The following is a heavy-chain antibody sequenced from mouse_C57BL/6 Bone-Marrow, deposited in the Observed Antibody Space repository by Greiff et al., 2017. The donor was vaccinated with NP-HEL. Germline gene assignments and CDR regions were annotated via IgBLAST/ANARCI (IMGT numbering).Heavy chain of an antibody. D-gene: IGHD6-5*01. V-gene: IGHV1-15*01. Sequence: VQLQQSGAELVRPGASVTLSCKASGYTFTDYEMHWVKQTPVHGLEWIGAIDPETGGTAYNQKFKGKAILTADKSSSTAYMERRSLTSEDSAVYYCTRPMGRVWYFDVWGTGTTVTVSS. CDR1: GYTFTDYE. CDR2: IDPETGGT. J-gene: IGHJ1*03. CDR3: TRPMGRVWYFDV.